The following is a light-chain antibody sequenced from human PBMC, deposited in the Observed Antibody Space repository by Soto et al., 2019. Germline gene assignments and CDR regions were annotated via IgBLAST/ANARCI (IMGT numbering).Light chain of an antibody. CDR1: QTIYEK. Sequence: EIVLTQSPATLSVSPGESVTLSCRASQTIYEKLAWYQQKPGQTPRLVIYDTSIRATGTPGSFSGSGSGTEFTLTISSLQSEDFAVYYCQQYHRRPLTFGGGTKVEIK. V-gene: IGKV3-15*01. CDR2: DTS. J-gene: IGKJ4*01. CDR3: QQYHRRPLT.